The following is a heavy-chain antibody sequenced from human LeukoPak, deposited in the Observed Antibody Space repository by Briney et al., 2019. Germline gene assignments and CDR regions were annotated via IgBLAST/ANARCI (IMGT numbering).Heavy chain of an antibody. CDR1: GGSFSGYY. D-gene: IGHD3-9*01. J-gene: IGHJ4*02. Sequence: SETLSLTCAVYGGSFSGYYWSWIRQPPGKGLEWIGEINHSGSTNYNPSLKSRVTISVDTSKNQFSLKLSSVTAADTAVYYCARGMYYDILTGYYPDWGQGTLVTVSS. V-gene: IGHV4-34*01. CDR3: ARGMYYDILTGYYPD. CDR2: INHSGST.